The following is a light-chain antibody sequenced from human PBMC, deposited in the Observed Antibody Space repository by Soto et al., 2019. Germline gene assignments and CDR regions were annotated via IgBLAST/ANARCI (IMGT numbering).Light chain of an antibody. CDR1: QRSSSTF. Sequence: EIVLTQSPGTLSLSPGERASLSCRASQRSSSTFLAWYQQKPGQAPRLLIYGASSRSTGIPDSFSGSGSGPDFALTISRLQAEHFAMYYCQQCGGSPTFGQGTKVEV. CDR2: GAS. CDR3: QQCGGSPT. V-gene: IGKV3-20*01. J-gene: IGKJ1*01.